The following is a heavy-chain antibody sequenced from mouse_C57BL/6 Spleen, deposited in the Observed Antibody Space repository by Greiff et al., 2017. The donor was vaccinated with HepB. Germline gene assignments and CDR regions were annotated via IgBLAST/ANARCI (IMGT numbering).Heavy chain of an antibody. J-gene: IGHJ3*01. Sequence: DVHLVESGGDLVKPGGSLKLSCAASGFTFSSYGMSWVRQTPDKRLEWVATISSGGSYTYYPDSVKGRFTISRDNAKNTLYLQMSSLKSEDTAMYYCARPLYDYDVAYWGQGTLVTVSA. D-gene: IGHD2-4*01. CDR3: ARPLYDYDVAY. V-gene: IGHV5-6*01. CDR1: GFTFSSYG. CDR2: ISSGGSYT.